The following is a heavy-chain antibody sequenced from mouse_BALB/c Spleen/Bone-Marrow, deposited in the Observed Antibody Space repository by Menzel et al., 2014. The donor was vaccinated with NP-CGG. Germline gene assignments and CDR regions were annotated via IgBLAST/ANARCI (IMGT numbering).Heavy chain of an antibody. Sequence: EVQGVESGGGFVEPGGSLKLSCAASGFAFSSYDMSWVRQTPAKRLEWVATISSGGSYTYYPDSVKGRFTISRDNARNTLYLQMSSLRSEDTALYYCARPLTGAYFDYWGQGATPTVSA. CDR1: GFAFSSYD. D-gene: IGHD4-1*01. V-gene: IGHV5-9*02. J-gene: IGHJ2*01. CDR3: ARPLTGAYFDY. CDR2: ISSGGSYT.